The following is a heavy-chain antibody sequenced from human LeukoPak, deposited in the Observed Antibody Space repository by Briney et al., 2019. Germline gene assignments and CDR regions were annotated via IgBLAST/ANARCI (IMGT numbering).Heavy chain of an antibody. V-gene: IGHV4-61*01. CDR1: GGSVSSGSYY. Sequence: SETLSLTCTVSGGSVSSGSYYWGWIRQPPGKGLEWIGYIYYSGNTNYNPSLKSRVTISLDTSKNQFSLKLSSLTAADTAVYYCAMSGTPGNFYWGQGTLVTVSS. J-gene: IGHJ4*02. D-gene: IGHD6-13*01. CDR3: AMSGTPGNFY. CDR2: IYYSGNT.